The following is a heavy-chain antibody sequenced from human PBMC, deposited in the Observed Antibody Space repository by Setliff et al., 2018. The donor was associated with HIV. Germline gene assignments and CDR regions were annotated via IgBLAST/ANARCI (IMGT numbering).Heavy chain of an antibody. Sequence: SETLSLTCAVSGDSISYNNWWTWVRQPPGKGLEWIGEIYHTESTNYNPSLKSRVTISLDTSKNQFSLNLNSVTAADTAMYYCARDPPGMEMDVWGKGTTVTVS. CDR2: IYHTEST. CDR1: GDSISYNNW. CDR3: ARDPPGMEMDV. V-gene: IGHV4-4*02. J-gene: IGHJ6*03. D-gene: IGHD1-1*01.